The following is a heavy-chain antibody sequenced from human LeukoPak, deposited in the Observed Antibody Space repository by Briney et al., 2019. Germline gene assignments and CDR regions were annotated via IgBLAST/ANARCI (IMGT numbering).Heavy chain of an antibody. J-gene: IGHJ5*02. D-gene: IGHD6-13*01. CDR2: ISNNADSA. Sequence: GGSLRLSCVASGFTFSSHALSWVRQAPRKGLEWVSGISNNADSAYNADSVKGRFTISRDNSKNTLFLQMNSLGAEDTAVYYCARHVGSWSTGWLDIWGQGTLVSVSS. CDR1: GFTFSSHA. CDR3: ARHVGSWSTGWLDI. V-gene: IGHV3-23*01.